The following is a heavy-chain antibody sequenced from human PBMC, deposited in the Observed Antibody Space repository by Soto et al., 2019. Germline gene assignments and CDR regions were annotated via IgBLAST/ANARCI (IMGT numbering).Heavy chain of an antibody. V-gene: IGHV4-39*01. D-gene: IGHD3-3*01. J-gene: IGHJ5*02. CDR1: GGSISSSSYY. CDR2: IYYSGST. CDR3: ARKRDDFWSGFPCWFDP. Sequence: PSETLSLTCTVSGGSISSSSYYWGWIRQPPGKGLEWIGSIYYSGSTYYNPSLKSRVTISVDTSKNQFSLKLSSVTAADTAVYYCARKRDDFWSGFPCWFDPWGQGTLVTAPQ.